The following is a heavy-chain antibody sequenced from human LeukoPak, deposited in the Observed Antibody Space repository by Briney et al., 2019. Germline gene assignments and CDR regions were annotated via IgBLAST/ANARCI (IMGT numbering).Heavy chain of an antibody. J-gene: IGHJ4*02. D-gene: IGHD3-10*01. CDR1: GFTFRSYW. CDR2: IKQDGSEK. V-gene: IGHV3-7*01. CDR3: ARRAMVRGKRYYFDY. Sequence: PGGSLRLSCAASGFTFRSYWMSWVRQAPGKGLEWVANIKQDGSEKYYVDSVKGRFTISRDNAKNSLYLQMNGLRAEDTAVYYCARRAMVRGKRYYFDYWGQGTLVTVSS.